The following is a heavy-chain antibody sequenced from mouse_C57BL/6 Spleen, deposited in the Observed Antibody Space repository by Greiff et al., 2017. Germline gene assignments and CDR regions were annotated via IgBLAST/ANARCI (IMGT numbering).Heavy chain of an antibody. J-gene: IGHJ2*01. CDR2: ISSGGSYT. Sequence: EVQRVESGGDLVQSGGSLKLSCAASGFTFSSYGMSWVRQTPDKRLEWVATISSGGSYTYYPDSVKGRCPISRENAKKTLYLQKSSLKSEDTAMYYCGRQVRDSSGSLDYWGQGTTLTVSS. V-gene: IGHV5-6*01. CDR1: GFTFSSYG. D-gene: IGHD3-2*02. CDR3: GRQVRDSSGSLDY.